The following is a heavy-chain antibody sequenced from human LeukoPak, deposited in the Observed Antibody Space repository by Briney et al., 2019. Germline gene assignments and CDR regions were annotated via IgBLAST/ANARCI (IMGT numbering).Heavy chain of an antibody. CDR3: ARAFPDGSGSYYPRLKFYFDY. V-gene: IGHV3-48*04. D-gene: IGHD3-10*01. CDR1: GFTFSSYN. J-gene: IGHJ4*02. Sequence: SGGPLRLSCAASGFTFSSYNMHWVRQAPGKGLEWVSYISSSSGTIHYADSVKGRFTISRDNAKNSLYLQMDSLRAEDTAVYYCARAFPDGSGSYYPRLKFYFDYWGQGTLVTVSS. CDR2: ISSSSGTI.